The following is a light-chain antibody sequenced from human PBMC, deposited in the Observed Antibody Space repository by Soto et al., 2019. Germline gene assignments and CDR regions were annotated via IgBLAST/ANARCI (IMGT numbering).Light chain of an antibody. Sequence: EIVLTQSPGTLSLSSGERATLSCRASQSVSSSYLAWYQQKPGQAPRLLIYGASSRVTGIPDRFSGSGSGTDFTVTISRLEPEDFAVYYCQQYGSSPYTFGQGTKLEIK. CDR1: QSVSSSY. CDR2: GAS. V-gene: IGKV3-20*01. CDR3: QQYGSSPYT. J-gene: IGKJ2*01.